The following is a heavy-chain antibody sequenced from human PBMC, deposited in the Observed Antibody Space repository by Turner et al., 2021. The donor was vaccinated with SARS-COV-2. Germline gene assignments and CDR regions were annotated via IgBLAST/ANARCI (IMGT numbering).Heavy chain of an antibody. CDR2: KSSDGSNK. Sequence: QVQLVVSGGGVGQPGRSLRLSCAASAFTFSSYAMHWVRQAPGKWLEWVAVKSSDGSNKYYSDSVKGRFTISRDNSKNTLYLQMISLRAEDTAVYYCARARGYSSSWYGVDVPFDPWVQGTLVTVSS. D-gene: IGHD6-13*01. V-gene: IGHV3-30-3*01. CDR1: AFTFSSYA. J-gene: IGHJ5*02. CDR3: ARARGYSSSWYGVDVPFDP.